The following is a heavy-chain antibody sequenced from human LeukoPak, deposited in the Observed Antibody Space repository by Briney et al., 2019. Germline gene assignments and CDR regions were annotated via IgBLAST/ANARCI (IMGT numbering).Heavy chain of an antibody. CDR2: INAGNGNT. Sequence: GASVKVSCKGSGYTFTSYAMHWVRQAPGQRLEWMGWINAGNGNTKYSQKFQGRVTITRDTSASTAYMELSSLRSEDTAVYYCARGRYGSGSYHIDDWGQGTLVTVSS. J-gene: IGHJ4*02. D-gene: IGHD3-10*01. CDR3: ARGRYGSGSYHIDD. CDR1: GYTFTSYA. V-gene: IGHV1-3*01.